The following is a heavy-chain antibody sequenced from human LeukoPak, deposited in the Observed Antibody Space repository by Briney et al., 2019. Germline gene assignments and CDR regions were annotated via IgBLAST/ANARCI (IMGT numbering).Heavy chain of an antibody. CDR1: GYTFTSYY. Sequence: GASVKVSCKASGYTFTSYYMHWVRRAPGQGLEWMGIIKPSGGSTSYAQKFQGRVTMTRDTSTSTVYMELSSLRSEDTAVYYCARNIGGSSGYYTLGYWGQGTLVTVSS. CDR2: IKPSGGST. V-gene: IGHV1-46*01. CDR3: ARNIGGSSGYYTLGY. J-gene: IGHJ4*02. D-gene: IGHD3-22*01.